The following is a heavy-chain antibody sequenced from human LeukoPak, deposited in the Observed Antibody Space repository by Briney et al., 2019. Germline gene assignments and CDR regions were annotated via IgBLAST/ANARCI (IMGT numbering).Heavy chain of an antibody. J-gene: IGHJ4*02. CDR2: IYYSGST. V-gene: IGHV4-39*01. CDR1: GGSISSSSYY. D-gene: IGHD3-9*01. Sequence: PSETLSLTCTVSGGSISSSSYYWGWIRQPPGKGLEWIGSIYYSGSTYYNPSLKSRVTISVDTSKNQFSLKLSSVTAADTAVYYCARGRTYYDILTGYYNEYYFDYWGQGTLVTVSS. CDR3: ARGRTYYDILTGYYNEYYFDY.